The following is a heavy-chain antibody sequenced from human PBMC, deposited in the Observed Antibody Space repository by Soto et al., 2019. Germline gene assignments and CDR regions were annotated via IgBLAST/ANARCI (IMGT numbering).Heavy chain of an antibody. CDR3: VRGALFDASYDYYCYMYV. D-gene: IGHD3-3*02. J-gene: IGHJ6*03. Sequence: QVQLQESGPGLVKPSETLSLTCTVSGGSISSYYWSWIRQPPGKGLEWIGYIYYSGSTNYNPSLKRRVTISVDTSKNQFSLKLSSVTAADTAVYYCVRGALFDASYDYYCYMYVWGKGTAVTVAS. CDR1: GGSISSYY. CDR2: IYYSGST. V-gene: IGHV4-59*01.